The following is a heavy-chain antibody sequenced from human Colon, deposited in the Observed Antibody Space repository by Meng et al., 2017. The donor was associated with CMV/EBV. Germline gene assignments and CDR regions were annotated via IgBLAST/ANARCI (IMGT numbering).Heavy chain of an antibody. D-gene: IGHD5-24*01. Sequence: QAQLVQSGAGGKGPGSSVKVSCRTSGGSFSNYAVSWVRQAPGQGLEWMGGIVPIFVTPNYAQKFQGRVTVTADESTSTAYMELSSLTSEDTAIYYCARARDRDGLYNFDSWGQGTLVTVSS. CDR2: IVPIFVTP. J-gene: IGHJ4*02. V-gene: IGHV1-69*12. CDR1: GGSFSNYA. CDR3: ARARDRDGLYNFDS.